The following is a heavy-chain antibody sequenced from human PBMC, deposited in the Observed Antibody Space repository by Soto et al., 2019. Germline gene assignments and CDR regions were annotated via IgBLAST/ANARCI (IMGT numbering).Heavy chain of an antibody. J-gene: IGHJ6*02. CDR3: AREAARPGDYYGMDV. Sequence: GGSLRLSCAASGFTFSDYYMSWIRQAPGKGLEWVSYISSSSSYTNYADSVKGRFTISRDNAKNSLYLQMNSLRAEDTAVYYCAREAARPGDYYGMDVWGQGTTVTVSS. CDR1: GFTFSDYY. D-gene: IGHD6-6*01. V-gene: IGHV3-11*06. CDR2: ISSSSSYT.